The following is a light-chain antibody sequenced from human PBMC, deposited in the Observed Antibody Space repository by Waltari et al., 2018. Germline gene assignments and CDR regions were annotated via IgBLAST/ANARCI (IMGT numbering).Light chain of an antibody. Sequence: QSALTQPASVSGSPGQSITISCTGTSSDVGSYNLVSWYQQHPGKAPKLRIYEGSKRPSGVSNRCSGSKSGNTASLTISGIQAEDEADYYGCSDAGSSTSVVFGGGTKLTVL. CDR3: CSDAGSSTSVV. V-gene: IGLV2-23*01. J-gene: IGLJ2*01. CDR1: SSDVGSYNL. CDR2: EGS.